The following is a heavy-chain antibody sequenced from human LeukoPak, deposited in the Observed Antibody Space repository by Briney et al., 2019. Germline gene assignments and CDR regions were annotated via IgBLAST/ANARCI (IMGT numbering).Heavy chain of an antibody. D-gene: IGHD3-22*01. CDR3: ARRLPCYYDSSGYYRSSWYFDL. Sequence: SETLSLTCAVYGASFSGYYWSWIRQPPGKGLEWIGEINHSGSTNYNPSLKSRVTISVDTSKNQFSLKLSSVTAADTAVYYCARRLPCYYDSSGYYRSSWYFDLWGRGTLVTASS. J-gene: IGHJ2*01. CDR1: GASFSGYY. V-gene: IGHV4-34*01. CDR2: INHSGST.